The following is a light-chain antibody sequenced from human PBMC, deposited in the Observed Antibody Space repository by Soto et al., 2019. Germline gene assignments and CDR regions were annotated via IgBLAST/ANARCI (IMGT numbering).Light chain of an antibody. CDR1: SSDVGGYNY. Sequence: QSALTQPASVSGSPGQSITISCTGTSSDVGGYNYVSWYQLHPGKAPKLMVYEVSNRPSGVSNRFSGSKSGNTASLTISGLQAEDEADYYCSSYTCSTAYVFGTGTKVTVL. CDR3: SSYTCSTAYV. V-gene: IGLV2-14*01. CDR2: EVS. J-gene: IGLJ1*01.